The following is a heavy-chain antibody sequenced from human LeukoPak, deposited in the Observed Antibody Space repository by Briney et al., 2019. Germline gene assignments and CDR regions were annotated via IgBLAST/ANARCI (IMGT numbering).Heavy chain of an antibody. Sequence: ASVKVSCKASGYTFSTYNIAWVRQAPGQGLEWMGWISGYNGNTNYAQNLQGRVTMTTDTSTSTAYMELRSLRSDDTAVYYCARDPRITGAPGIDYWGQGTLVTVSS. D-gene: IGHD1-20*01. CDR2: ISGYNGNT. CDR1: GYTFSTYN. J-gene: IGHJ4*02. V-gene: IGHV1-18*01. CDR3: ARDPRITGAPGIDY.